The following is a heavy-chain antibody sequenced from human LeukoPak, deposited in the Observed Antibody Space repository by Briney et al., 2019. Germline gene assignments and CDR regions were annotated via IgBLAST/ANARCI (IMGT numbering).Heavy chain of an antibody. CDR1: GGSISSYY. CDR2: IYYSGST. Sequence: SETLSLTCTVSGGSISSYYWSWIRQPPGKGLEWIGYIYYSGSTNYDPSLKSRVTISVDTSKNQFSLKLSSVTAADTAVYYCARDCSGGSCYSSRAFDIWGQGTMVTVSS. D-gene: IGHD2-15*01. CDR3: ARDCSGGSCYSSRAFDI. V-gene: IGHV4-59*01. J-gene: IGHJ3*02.